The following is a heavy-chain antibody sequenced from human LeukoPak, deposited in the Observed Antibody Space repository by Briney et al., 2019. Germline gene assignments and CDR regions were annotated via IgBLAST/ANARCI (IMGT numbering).Heavy chain of an antibody. V-gene: IGHV3-23*01. Sequence: GGSLRHSCAASGFTFSSYGMSWVRQAPGKGLEWVSAISGSGGSTYYADSVKGRFTISRDNSKNTLYLQMNSLRAEDTAVYYCGGSWTDPDYYYYYYMDVWGKGTTVTISS. CDR1: GFTFSSYG. CDR3: GGSWTDPDYYYYYYMDV. D-gene: IGHD6-13*01. CDR2: ISGSGGST. J-gene: IGHJ6*03.